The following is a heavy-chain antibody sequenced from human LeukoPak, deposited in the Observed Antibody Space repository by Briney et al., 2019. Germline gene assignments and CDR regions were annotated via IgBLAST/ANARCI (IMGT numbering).Heavy chain of an antibody. Sequence: GGSMRLSCAASGFTFDDYGMSWVRQVPGKRLEWVSGINWNGDAIGYVESVKGRFAISRDTAKKSMFVQMNSLRAEDTALYYSARRRNTTTGDAFDIWGQGTMVTVSS. D-gene: IGHD2/OR15-2a*01. V-gene: IGHV3-20*04. J-gene: IGHJ3*02. CDR3: ARRRNTTTGDAFDI. CDR2: INWNGDAI. CDR1: GFTFDDYG.